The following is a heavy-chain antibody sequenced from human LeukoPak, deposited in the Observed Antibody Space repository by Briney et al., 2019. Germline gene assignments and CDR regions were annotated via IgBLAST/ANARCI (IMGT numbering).Heavy chain of an antibody. D-gene: IGHD5-24*01. CDR3: AGTTYKDENAFDI. J-gene: IGHJ3*02. Sequence: PSETLSLTCTVSGDSISTTGYYWGWIRQPPGKGLEWIGTIYYSGSIYYNPSLKSRVTVSVDTSKNQFSLKLSSVTAADTAVYYCAGTTYKDENAFDIWGQGTMVTVSS. V-gene: IGHV4-39*01. CDR2: IYYSGSI. CDR1: GDSISTTGYY.